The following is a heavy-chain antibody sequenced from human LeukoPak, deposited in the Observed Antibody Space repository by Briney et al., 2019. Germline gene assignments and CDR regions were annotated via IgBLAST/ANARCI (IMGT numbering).Heavy chain of an antibody. D-gene: IGHD1-1*01. J-gene: IGHJ5*02. CDR2: ISAYNGNT. V-gene: IGHV1-18*04. CDR3: ARDSDWKSPFDP. Sequence: ASVKVSYKASGYTFTIYGISWVRQAPGQGREWMGWISAYNGNTNYAQKLQGRVTMTTDTSTSTAYMELRSLRSDDTAVYYCARDSDWKSPFDPWGQGTLVTVSS. CDR1: GYTFTIYG.